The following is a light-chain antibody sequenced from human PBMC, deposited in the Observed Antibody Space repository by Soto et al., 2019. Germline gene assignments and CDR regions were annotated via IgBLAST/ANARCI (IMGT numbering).Light chain of an antibody. V-gene: IGKV3-20*01. J-gene: IGKJ2*01. CDR1: QSVSSSY. CDR2: GAS. Sequence: EIVLTQSPGTLSLSPGERATLSCRASQSVSSSYLAWYQQKPGQAPRLLIYGASSRATGIQDRFSGSGSGTDFTLTISRLEPEDFAVYYCQQYGSSRPATFGQGTKLEIK. CDR3: QQYGSSRPAT.